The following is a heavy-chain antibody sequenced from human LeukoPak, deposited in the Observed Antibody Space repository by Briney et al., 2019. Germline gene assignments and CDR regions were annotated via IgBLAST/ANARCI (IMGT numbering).Heavy chain of an antibody. D-gene: IGHD3-10*01. Sequence: SETLSLTCTVSGGSISSGGYYWSWIRQHPGQGLEWIGYIYYSGSTYYNPSLKSRVTISVDTSKNQFSLKLSSVTAADTAVYYCARELRFGELYSSYWFDPWGQGTLVTVSS. V-gene: IGHV4-31*03. CDR3: ARELRFGELYSSYWFDP. CDR1: GGSISSGGYY. CDR2: IYYSGST. J-gene: IGHJ5*02.